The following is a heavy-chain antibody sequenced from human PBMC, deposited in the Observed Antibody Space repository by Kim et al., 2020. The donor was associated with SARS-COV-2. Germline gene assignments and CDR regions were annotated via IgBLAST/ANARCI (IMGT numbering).Heavy chain of an antibody. J-gene: IGHJ4*02. CDR1: GFTFSSYS. CDR2: ISSSSSYI. V-gene: IGHV3-21*01. CDR3: AREKGYTEFRHFDY. Sequence: GGSLRLSCAASGFTFSSYSMNWVRQAPGKWLEWFSSISSSSSYIYYADSVKGRFTISRDNDKNSLYLQMNSLRAEDTAVYYCAREKGYTEFRHFDYWGQGNLVTVSS. D-gene: IGHD6-13*01.